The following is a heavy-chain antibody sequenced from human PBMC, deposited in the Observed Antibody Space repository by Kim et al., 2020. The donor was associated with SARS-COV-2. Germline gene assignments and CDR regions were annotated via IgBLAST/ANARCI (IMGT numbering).Heavy chain of an antibody. CDR1: GFTFSSYS. J-gene: IGHJ4*02. Sequence: GGSLRLSCAASGFTFSSYSMNWVRQAPGKGLEWVSSISSSSSYIYYADSVKGRFTISRDNAKNSLYLQMNSLRAEDTAVYYCAREITMVRGVHFDYWGQGTLVTVSS. V-gene: IGHV3-21*01. D-gene: IGHD3-10*01. CDR3: AREITMVRGVHFDY. CDR2: ISSSSSYI.